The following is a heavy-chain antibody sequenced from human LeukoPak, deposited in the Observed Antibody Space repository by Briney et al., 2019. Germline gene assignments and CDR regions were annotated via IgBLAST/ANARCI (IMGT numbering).Heavy chain of an antibody. V-gene: IGHV1-46*01. CDR2: INPSGRST. Sequence: ASVKVSCTASGYTFTSYYMPWVRQAPGHGLEWVGIINPSGRSTNYAQKCQGRVTMTRDTSTRADYIERSGVRAQDTAVCICGRERSIDDFVTESGWFDPWGQGTLVTVSS. CDR1: GYTFTSYY. D-gene: IGHD3-9*01. CDR3: GRERSIDDFVTESGWFDP. J-gene: IGHJ5*02.